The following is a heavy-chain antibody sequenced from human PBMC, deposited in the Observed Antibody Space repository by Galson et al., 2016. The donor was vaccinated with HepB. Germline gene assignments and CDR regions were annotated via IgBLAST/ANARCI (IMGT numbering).Heavy chain of an antibody. CDR2: MNPNSGST. D-gene: IGHD1-7*01. CDR3: AKGSTGTLWNNWFDP. Sequence: SVKVSCKASGYSFLSYDVTWVRQATGQGLEWMGWMNPNSGSTDYGQKFQGRVTMTANPSTQTVYMELNSLTIEDTGVYYCAKGSTGTLWNNWFDPWGQGTLVTVSS. J-gene: IGHJ5*02. CDR1: GYSFLSYD. V-gene: IGHV1-8*01.